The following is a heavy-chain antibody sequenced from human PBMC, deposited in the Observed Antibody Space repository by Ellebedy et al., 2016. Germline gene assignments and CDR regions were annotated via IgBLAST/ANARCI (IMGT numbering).Heavy chain of an antibody. J-gene: IGHJ4*02. CDR1: GFTFSSYA. CDR2: ISGSGGST. V-gene: IGHV3-23*01. Sequence: GESLKISXAASGFTFSSYAMSWVRQAPGKGLEWVSAISGSGGSTYYADSVKGRFTISRDNSKNTLYLQMNSLRAEDTAVYYCAKGPYSGYDWYFDYWGQGTLVTVSS. CDR3: AKGPYSGYDWYFDY. D-gene: IGHD5-12*01.